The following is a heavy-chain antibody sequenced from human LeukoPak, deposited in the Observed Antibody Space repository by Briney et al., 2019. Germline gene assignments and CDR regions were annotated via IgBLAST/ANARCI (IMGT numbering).Heavy chain of an antibody. V-gene: IGHV3-48*04. Sequence: GGSLRLSCAASGFTFSNYSMNWVRQAPGEGLEWVSYISSSCSTIYYADSVKGRFTISRDNAKNSLYLQMNSLRAEDTAVYYCARAGSYSYYYYMDVWGKGTTVTISS. CDR2: ISSSCSTI. CDR3: ARAGSYSYYYYMDV. J-gene: IGHJ6*03. D-gene: IGHD3-10*01. CDR1: GFTFSNYS.